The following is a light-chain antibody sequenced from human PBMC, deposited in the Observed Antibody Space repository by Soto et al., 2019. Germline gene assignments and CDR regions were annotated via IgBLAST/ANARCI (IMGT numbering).Light chain of an antibody. CDR1: SSNIGSNY. J-gene: IGLJ2*01. CDR2: RNN. V-gene: IGLV1-47*01. Sequence: QSVLTQPPSASGTPGQRVTISCSGSSSNIGSNYVYWYQQLPGTAPKLLIYRNNQRPSGGPDRFSGSKSGTSASLAISGLRSEDEADYYCAAWDDSLRRVFGGGTKLTVL. CDR3: AAWDDSLRRV.